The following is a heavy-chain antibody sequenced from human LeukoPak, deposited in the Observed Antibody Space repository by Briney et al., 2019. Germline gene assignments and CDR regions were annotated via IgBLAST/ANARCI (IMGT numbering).Heavy chain of an antibody. J-gene: IGHJ6*03. D-gene: IGHD5-18*01. V-gene: IGHV4-59*11. CDR1: GVSISSHY. CDR2: IYYSGST. CDR3: ARDSPSSGYSYGYSSYYYYMDV. Sequence: SEALSLTCTVSGVSISSHYWSWVRQPPGKGLEWVGYIYYSGSTNYNPSLKSRVTISVDTSKNQFSLKLSSVTAADTAVYYCARDSPSSGYSYGYSSYYYYMDVWGKGTTVTVSS.